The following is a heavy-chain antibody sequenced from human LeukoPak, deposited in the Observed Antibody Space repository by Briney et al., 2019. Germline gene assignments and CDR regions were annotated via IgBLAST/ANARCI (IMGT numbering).Heavy chain of an antibody. V-gene: IGHV3-48*04. CDR3: ARRPLRHFDL. CDR1: GFTFSTYS. CDR2: ISISSSTI. Sequence: GGSLRLSCAASGFTFSTYSMNWVRQAPGKGLEWVSYISISSSTIYYADSVKGRFTISRDNAKNSLYLQMNSLRAEDTAVYFCARRPLRHFDLWGRGTLVTVSS. J-gene: IGHJ2*01.